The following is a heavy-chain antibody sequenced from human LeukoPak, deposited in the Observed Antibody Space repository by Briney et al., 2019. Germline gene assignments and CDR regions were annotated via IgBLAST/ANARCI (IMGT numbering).Heavy chain of an antibody. Sequence: PSETLSLTCAVYGGSFSGYYWSWIRQPPGKGLEWIGEINHSGSTNYNPSLKSRVTISVDTSKNQFSLKLSSVTAADTAVYYCARGPLITIFGVVIRPFDYWGQGTLVTVSS. V-gene: IGHV4-34*01. CDR3: ARGPLITIFGVVIRPFDY. CDR2: INHSGST. D-gene: IGHD3-3*01. CDR1: GGSFSGYY. J-gene: IGHJ4*02.